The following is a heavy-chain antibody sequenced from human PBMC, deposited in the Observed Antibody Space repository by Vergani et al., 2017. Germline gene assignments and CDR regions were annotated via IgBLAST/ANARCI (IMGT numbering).Heavy chain of an antibody. Sequence: QVQLKESGPGLVGPSETLSLTCTVSGGPFSGGSHYWSWIRQSAGKGLEWIGRIYNTGGTNYDPSLKTRVTMSVDTSKNQFSLKLASVTAADTAVYYCARSIVSRNPPDYFDNWGQGTLVTVSS. CDR3: ARSIVSRNPPDYFDN. D-gene: IGHD1-14*01. CDR2: IYNTGGT. CDR1: GGPFSGGSHY. V-gene: IGHV4-61*02. J-gene: IGHJ4*02.